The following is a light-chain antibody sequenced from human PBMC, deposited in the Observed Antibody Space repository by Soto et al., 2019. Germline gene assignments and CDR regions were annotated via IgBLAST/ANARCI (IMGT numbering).Light chain of an antibody. Sequence: DIQLTQSPSSLSASVGDRVTITCQASQDINNYLNWYQQKPGKAPKLLIFDASSVETGVPSRFSGSGSGTHFTFTISSLEPEHIATYHCQQYEDLPLTFGGGTRVELK. CDR2: DAS. CDR3: QQYEDLPLT. J-gene: IGKJ4*01. CDR1: QDINNY. V-gene: IGKV1-33*01.